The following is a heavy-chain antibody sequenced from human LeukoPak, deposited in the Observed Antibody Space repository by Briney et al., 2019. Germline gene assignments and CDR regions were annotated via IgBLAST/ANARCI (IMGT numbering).Heavy chain of an antibody. CDR3: ASRTRSYYYYGMDV. V-gene: IGHV4-30-4*08. Sequence: SETLSLTCTVSGGPISSSSYYWGWIRQPPGKGLEWIGYIYYSGSTYYNPSLKSRVTISVDTSKDQFSLKLSSVTAADTAVYYCASRTRSYYYYGMDVWGQGTTVTVSS. CDR2: IYYSGST. D-gene: IGHD1-14*01. J-gene: IGHJ6*02. CDR1: GGPISSSSYY.